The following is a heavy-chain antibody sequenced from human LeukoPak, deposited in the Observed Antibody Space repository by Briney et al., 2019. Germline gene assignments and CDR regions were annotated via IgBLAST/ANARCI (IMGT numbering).Heavy chain of an antibody. CDR2: TYYRSKWSN. Sequence: SQTLSLTCAISGDSVSSNSAAWNWIRQSPSRGLEWLGRTYYRSKWSNDYAVSVKSRITINPDTSKNQVSLQLNSVTPEDTAVYYRARQYSSGWSYYYGLDVRGQGTTVTVSS. J-gene: IGHJ6*02. CDR3: ARQYSSGWSYYYGLDV. D-gene: IGHD6-19*01. V-gene: IGHV6-1*01. CDR1: GDSVSSNSAA.